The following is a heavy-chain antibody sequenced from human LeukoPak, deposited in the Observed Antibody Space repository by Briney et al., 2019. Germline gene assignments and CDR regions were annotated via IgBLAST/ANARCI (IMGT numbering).Heavy chain of an antibody. Sequence: SETLSLTCTVSGGSISSSSYYWGWIRQPPGKGLEWIGSIYYSGSTYYNPSLKSRVTISVDTSKNQFSLKLSSVTAADTAVYYCARDQGRYYGSGIVNGMDVWGQGTTVTVSS. J-gene: IGHJ6*02. CDR2: IYYSGST. CDR1: GGSISSSSYY. D-gene: IGHD3-10*01. CDR3: ARDQGRYYGSGIVNGMDV. V-gene: IGHV4-39*07.